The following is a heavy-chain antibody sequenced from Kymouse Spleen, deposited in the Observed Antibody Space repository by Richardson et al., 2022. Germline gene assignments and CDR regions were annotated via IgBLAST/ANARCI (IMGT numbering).Heavy chain of an antibody. CDR3: ARDHTYYDILTGYCNWFDP. CDR1: GFTFSSYW. CDR2: IKQDGSEK. V-gene: IGHV3-7*01. D-gene: IGHD3-9*01. J-gene: IGHJ5*02. Sequence: EVQLVESGGGLVQPGGSLRLSCAASGFTFSSYWMSWVRQAPGKGLEWVANIKQDGSEKYYVDSVKGRFTISRDNAKNSLYLQMNSLRAEDTAVYYCARDHTYYDILTGYCNWFDPWGQGTLVTVSS.